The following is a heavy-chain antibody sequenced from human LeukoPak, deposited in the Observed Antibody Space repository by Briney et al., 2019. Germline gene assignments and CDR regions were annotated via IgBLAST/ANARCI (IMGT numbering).Heavy chain of an antibody. CDR2: IFYRSKWYN. D-gene: IGHD2-21*02. V-gene: IGHV6-1*01. J-gene: IGHJ4*02. Sequence: SQTLSLTCAISGDSVSSNSAAWNWIRQSPSRGLEWLGRIFYRSKWYNDYAASVKSRISINPDTSKNQFSLQLTSVTPEDTAVYYCARDSVVTATGGFFDHWGQGTLVTVSS. CDR3: ARDSVVTATGGFFDH. CDR1: GDSVSSNSAA.